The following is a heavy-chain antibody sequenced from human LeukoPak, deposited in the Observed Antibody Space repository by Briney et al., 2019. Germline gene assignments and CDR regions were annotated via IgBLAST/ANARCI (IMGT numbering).Heavy chain of an antibody. J-gene: IGHJ4*02. CDR3: ARDKRLAYGSGSVAYFDY. V-gene: IGHV4-61*02. Sequence: SETLSLTCTVSGGSISRSSYYWSWIRQPAGKGLEWIGRIYTSGSTNYNPSLKSRVTMSVDTSKNQFSLKLSSVTAADTAVYYCARDKRLAYGSGSVAYFDYWGQGTLVTVSS. CDR2: IYTSGST. CDR1: GGSISRSSYY. D-gene: IGHD3-10*01.